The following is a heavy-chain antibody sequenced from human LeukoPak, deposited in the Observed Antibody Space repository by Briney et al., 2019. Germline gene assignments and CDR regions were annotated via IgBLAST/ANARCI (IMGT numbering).Heavy chain of an antibody. CDR2: TYHSGST. J-gene: IGHJ4*02. CDR3: ARDGSSGWYYFDY. CDR1: GLPISSYS. V-gene: IGHV4-59*01. Sequence: SETLSLTCTVSGLPISSYSWSWIRQPPGKGLDWIGYTYHSGSTNYNPSLKSRVTISVDTSKNQFSLKLSSVTAADTAVYYCARDGSSGWYYFDYWGQGTLVTVSS. D-gene: IGHD6-19*01.